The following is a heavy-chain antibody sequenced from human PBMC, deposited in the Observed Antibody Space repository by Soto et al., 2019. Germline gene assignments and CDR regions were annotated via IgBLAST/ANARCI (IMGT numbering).Heavy chain of an antibody. CDR1: GGSISSYY. CDR2: IYYSGST. CDR3: ARASAAAGTRSRWFDP. V-gene: IGHV4-59*01. D-gene: IGHD6-13*01. Sequence: SETLSLTCPVSGGSISSYYWSWIRQPPGKGLEWIGYIYYSGSTNYNPSLRSRVTISVDTSKNQFSLKLSSVTAADTAVYSCARASAAAGTRSRWFDPWGQGTLVTVSS. J-gene: IGHJ5*02.